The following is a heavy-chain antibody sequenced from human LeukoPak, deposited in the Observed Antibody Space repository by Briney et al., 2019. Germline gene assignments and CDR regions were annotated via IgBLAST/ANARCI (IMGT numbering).Heavy chain of an antibody. CDR3: ARGSIAAAGTRGYYYMDV. J-gene: IGHJ6*03. CDR1: GGSISSYY. CDR2: IYTSGST. D-gene: IGHD6-13*01. Sequence: SETLSLTCTVSGGSISSYYWSWIRQPAGKGLEWIGRIYTSGSTNYNPSLKSRVTMSVDTSKNQFSLKLSSVTAADTAVYYCARGSIAAAGTRGYYYMDVWGKGTTVTVSS. V-gene: IGHV4-4*07.